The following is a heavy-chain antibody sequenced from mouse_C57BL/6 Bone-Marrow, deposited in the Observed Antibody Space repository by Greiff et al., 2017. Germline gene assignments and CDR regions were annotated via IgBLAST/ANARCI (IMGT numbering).Heavy chain of an antibody. Sequence: EVQLVESGGGLVQPKGSLKLSCAASGFTFNTYAMHWVRQAPGKGLEWVARIRSKSSNYATYYADSVKDRFTISRDDSQSMLYLQMNNLKTEDTAMYYCVREQGGNYVDYAMDYWGQGTSVTVSS. CDR3: VREQGGNYVDYAMDY. CDR2: IRSKSSNYAT. J-gene: IGHJ4*01. CDR1: GFTFNTYA. V-gene: IGHV10-3*01. D-gene: IGHD2-1*01.